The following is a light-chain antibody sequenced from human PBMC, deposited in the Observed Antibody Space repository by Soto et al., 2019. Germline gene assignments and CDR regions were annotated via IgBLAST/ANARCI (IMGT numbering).Light chain of an antibody. J-gene: IGLJ3*02. V-gene: IGLV4-60*02. CDR2: LDRSGSY. Sequence: QPVLTQSSSASASLGSSVKLTCILSGGHNTYIIAWHQQQPGKAPRFLMTLDRSGSYNRGSGVPDRFSGSSSGADRYLTISNLQFEDEGDYYCETWYSNTHKVFGGGTKLTVL. CDR1: GGHNTYI. CDR3: ETWYSNTHKV.